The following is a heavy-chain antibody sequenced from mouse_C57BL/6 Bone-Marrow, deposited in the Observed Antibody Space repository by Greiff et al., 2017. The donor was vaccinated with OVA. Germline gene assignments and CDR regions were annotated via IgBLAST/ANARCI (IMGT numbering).Heavy chain of an antibody. V-gene: IGHV14-3*01. CDR3: ASPYYSNYVGRDYYAMDY. D-gene: IGHD2-5*01. CDR2: IDPANGNT. CDR1: GFNIKNTY. J-gene: IGHJ4*01. Sequence: EVKLVESVAELVRPGASVKLSCTASGFNIKNTYMHWVKQRPEQGLEWIGRIDPANGNTKYAPKFQGKATITADTSSNTAYLQLSSLTSEDTAIYYCASPYYSNYVGRDYYAMDYWGQGTSVPVSS.